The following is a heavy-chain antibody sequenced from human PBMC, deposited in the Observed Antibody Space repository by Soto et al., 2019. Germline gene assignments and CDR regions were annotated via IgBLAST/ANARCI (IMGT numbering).Heavy chain of an antibody. V-gene: IGHV3-23*01. J-gene: IGHJ3*02. CDR3: ANWHSLLEWLFLRFDAFDI. CDR1: GFTFSSYA. Sequence: PGGSLRLSCAASGFTFSSYAMSWVRQAPGKGLEWVSAISGSGGSTYYAESVRGRFTISRDNSKNTLYLQMNSLRAEDTAVYYCANWHSLLEWLFLRFDAFDIWGQGTMVTVSS. D-gene: IGHD3-3*01. CDR2: ISGSGGST.